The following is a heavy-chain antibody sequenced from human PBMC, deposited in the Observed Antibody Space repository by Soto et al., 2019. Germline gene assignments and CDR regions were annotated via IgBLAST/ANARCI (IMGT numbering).Heavy chain of an antibody. V-gene: IGHV3-23*01. CDR1: GVTLSDYA. Sequence: DVQLLESGGGLVQPGGSLRLSCAVSGVTLSDYAMSWVRQAPGEGLEWVSSIRLAAGNTHYADSVRGRFTISRDNLKNILYLQMNYLRAEDTALYYCARSGSSWNLREFDYWGQGTLVTVSS. J-gene: IGHJ4*02. CDR3: ARSGSSWNLREFDY. CDR2: IRLAAGNT. D-gene: IGHD1-26*01.